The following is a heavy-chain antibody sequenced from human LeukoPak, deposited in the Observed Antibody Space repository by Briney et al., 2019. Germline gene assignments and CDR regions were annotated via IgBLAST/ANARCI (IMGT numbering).Heavy chain of an antibody. D-gene: IGHD3-22*01. CDR1: GFTFDDYA. Sequence: GRSLRLSCAASGFTFDDYAMHWVRQAPGKGLEWVSGISWNSGSIGYADSVKGRFTISRDNAKNSLYLQMNSLRAEDTALYYCAKDGDSSGYYWFSNCFDYWGRGTLVTVSS. CDR3: AKDGDSSGYYWFSNCFDY. V-gene: IGHV3-9*01. J-gene: IGHJ4*02. CDR2: ISWNSGSI.